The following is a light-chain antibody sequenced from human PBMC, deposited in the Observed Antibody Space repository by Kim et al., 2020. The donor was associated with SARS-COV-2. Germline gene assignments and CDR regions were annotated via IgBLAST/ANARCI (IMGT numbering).Light chain of an antibody. CDR3: NSRDSSGNHLV. V-gene: IGLV3-19*01. J-gene: IGLJ2*01. Sequence: ALGQTVRITCQGDSLRSYYAIWYQQKPGQAPVLVTYGKNNRPSGIPDRFSGSSSGNTASLTITGAHAEEEADYYCNSRDSSGNHLVFGGGTQLTVL. CDR2: GKN. CDR1: SLRSYY.